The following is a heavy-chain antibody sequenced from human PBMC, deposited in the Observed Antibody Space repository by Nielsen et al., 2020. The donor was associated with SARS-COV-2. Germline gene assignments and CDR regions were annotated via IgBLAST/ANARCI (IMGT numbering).Heavy chain of an antibody. D-gene: IGHD3-3*01. J-gene: IGHJ4*02. CDR3: ARLSNFWSGYNDY. V-gene: IGHV3-33*08. CDR2: IWYDGSNE. Sequence: GESLKISCAASGFTFRSYWMSWVRQAPGKGLEWVAGIWYDGSNENYAESVKGRFTISRDNSKNTLFLQMDSLTADDTAVYYCARLSNFWSGYNDYWGQGTLVIVSS. CDR1: GFTFRSYW.